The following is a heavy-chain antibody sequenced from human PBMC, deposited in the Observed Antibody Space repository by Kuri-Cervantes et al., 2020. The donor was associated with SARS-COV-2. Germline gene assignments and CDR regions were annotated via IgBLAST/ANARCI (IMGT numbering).Heavy chain of an antibody. CDR1: GFTFSSYA. CDR3: ARDGEENYYDSSGYYGY. D-gene: IGHD3-22*01. V-gene: IGHV3-74*01. J-gene: IGHJ4*02. CDR2: INSDGSST. Sequence: GESLKISCAASGFTFSSYAMSWVRQAPGKGLVWVSRINSDGSSTTYADSVKGRFTISRDNAENTLYLQMDSLRAEDTAVYYCARDGEENYYDSSGYYGYWGQGTLVTVSS.